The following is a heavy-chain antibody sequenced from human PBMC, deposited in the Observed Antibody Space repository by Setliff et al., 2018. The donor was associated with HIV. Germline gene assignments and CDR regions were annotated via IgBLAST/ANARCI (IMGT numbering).Heavy chain of an antibody. Sequence: ASVKVSCKASGYTFNSYYLHWVRQAPGQGLEWMGMINPSGGSASYAQKFQGRVTMSRDTSTSTVYMELSSLRSEDTAVYYCARDYFDSSAYHYGFGAFDIWGQGTMVTVSS. D-gene: IGHD3-22*01. J-gene: IGHJ3*02. CDR2: INPSGGSA. V-gene: IGHV1-46*02. CDR1: GYTFNSYY. CDR3: ARDYFDSSAYHYGFGAFDI.